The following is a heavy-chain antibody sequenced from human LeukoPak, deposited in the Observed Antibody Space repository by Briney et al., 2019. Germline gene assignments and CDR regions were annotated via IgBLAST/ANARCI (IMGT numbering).Heavy chain of an antibody. V-gene: IGHV3-74*01. Sequence: GGSLRLSCAASGFTFSIYWMHWVRQAPGNGLVWVSRVNSDGSTTTYADSVKGRFTISRDNAKNTLYLQMNSLRAEDTAVYYCASSPPTVVSDTYYYYAMDVWGQGTTVTVSS. D-gene: IGHD4-23*01. CDR1: GFTFSIYW. CDR2: VNSDGSTT. CDR3: ASSPPTVVSDTYYYYAMDV. J-gene: IGHJ6*02.